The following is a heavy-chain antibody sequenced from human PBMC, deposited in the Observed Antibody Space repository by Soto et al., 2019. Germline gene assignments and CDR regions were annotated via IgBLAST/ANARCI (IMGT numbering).Heavy chain of an antibody. D-gene: IGHD2-21*02. Sequence: GASEKVSCKAFGYTFTSYGISWVRQAPGQGLEWMGWISAYNGNTNYAQKFQGRVTITADESTSTAYMEMSSLRSEDTAVYYCARGRRILVVTAISHVAFDIWDHGTTISV. V-gene: IGHV1-18*04. CDR1: GYTFTSYG. CDR2: ISAYNGNT. J-gene: IGHJ3*02. CDR3: ARGRRILVVTAISHVAFDI.